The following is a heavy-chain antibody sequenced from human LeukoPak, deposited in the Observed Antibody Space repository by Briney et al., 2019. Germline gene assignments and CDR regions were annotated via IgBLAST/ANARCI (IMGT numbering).Heavy chain of an antibody. V-gene: IGHV3-53*01. D-gene: IGHD5-18*01. CDR1: GFTFSSNY. J-gene: IGHJ4*02. Sequence: GGSLRLSCAASGFTFSSNYMSWVRQAPGKGLEWVSVIYSGGSTYYADSVKGRFTISRDNSKNTLYLQMNSLRAEDTAVYYCARGYSYGIYYFDYWGQGTLVTVSS. CDR2: IYSGGST. CDR3: ARGYSYGIYYFDY.